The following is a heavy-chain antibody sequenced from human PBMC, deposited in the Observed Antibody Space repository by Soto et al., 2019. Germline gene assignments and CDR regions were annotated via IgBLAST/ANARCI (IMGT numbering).Heavy chain of an antibody. Sequence: GGSLRLSCAASGFTFSSYAMSWVRQAPGKGLEWVSAISGSGGSTHYADSVKGRFTISRDNSKNTLYLQMNSLRAEDTAVYYCAREISYVSGGHLYYGMDVLGQGTAVTVSS. J-gene: IGHJ6*02. D-gene: IGHD3-16*01. CDR1: GFTFSSYA. CDR3: AREISYVSGGHLYYGMDV. CDR2: ISGSGGST. V-gene: IGHV3-23*01.